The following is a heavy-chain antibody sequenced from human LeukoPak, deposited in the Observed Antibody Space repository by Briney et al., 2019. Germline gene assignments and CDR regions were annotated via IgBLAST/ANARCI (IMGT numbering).Heavy chain of an antibody. V-gene: IGHV4-39*01. Sequence: PSETLSLTCTVSGGSISSSSYYWGWIRQPPGEGLGWGGSIYYSGSTYYNPSLKSRVTISVDTSKNQFSLKLSSVTAAGTAVYYCARPVAGTSFFDYWGQGTLVTVSS. J-gene: IGHJ4*02. CDR2: IYYSGST. D-gene: IGHD6-19*01. CDR1: GGSISSSSYY. CDR3: ARPVAGTSFFDY.